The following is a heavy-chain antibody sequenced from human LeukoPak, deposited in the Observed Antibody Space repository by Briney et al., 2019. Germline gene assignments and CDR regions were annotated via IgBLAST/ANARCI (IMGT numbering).Heavy chain of an antibody. J-gene: IGHJ4*02. CDR1: GFTFDDYA. Sequence: PGGSLRLSCAASGFTFDDYAMHWVRQAPGKGLEWVSGISWNSGSIGYADSVKGRFTISRDNSKNTLYLQMNSLRAEDTAVYYCAKEAVWFGELSNYFDYWGQGTLVTVSS. CDR3: AKEAVWFGELSNYFDY. D-gene: IGHD3-10*01. V-gene: IGHV3-9*01. CDR2: ISWNSGSI.